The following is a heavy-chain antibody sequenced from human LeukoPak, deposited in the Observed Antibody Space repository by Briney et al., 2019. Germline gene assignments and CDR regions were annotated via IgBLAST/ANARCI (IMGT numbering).Heavy chain of an antibody. J-gene: IGHJ4*02. V-gene: IGHV3-43*02. D-gene: IGHD6-19*01. CDR3: AKASGWLPVY. Sequence: GGSLRLSCTTSGFTFDDSALHWFRQAPGKGLEWVSLIYGNGGSTFYADSVKGRFTISRDNNKNSLYLQMNSLRTEDTAVYYCAKASGWLPVYWGQGTLVTVSS. CDR1: GFTFDDSA. CDR2: IYGNGGST.